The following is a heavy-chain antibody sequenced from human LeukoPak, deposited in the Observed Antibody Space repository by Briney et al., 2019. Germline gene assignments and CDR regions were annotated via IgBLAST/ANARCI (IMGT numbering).Heavy chain of an antibody. CDR3: ARDSTWRLDY. D-gene: IGHD5-12*01. CDR1: GXTFSSHW. CDR2: IKEDGSVK. Sequence: SLRLSXTASGXTFSSHWMTWVRQPPGKGLEWVANIKEDGSVKYYVDSVKGRFTISRDNTKNALYLQMNSLRADDTAVYFCARDSTWRLDYWGQGTLITVSS. J-gene: IGHJ4*02. V-gene: IGHV3-7*03.